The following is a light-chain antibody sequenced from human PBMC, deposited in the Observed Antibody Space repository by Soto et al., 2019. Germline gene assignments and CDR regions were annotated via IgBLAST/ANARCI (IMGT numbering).Light chain of an antibody. CDR1: QSVSSY. CDR2: DAS. V-gene: IGKV3-11*01. CDR3: QKRSNWPPIT. J-gene: IGKJ5*01. Sequence: EIVLTQSPATLSLSPGERATLSCRASQSVSSYLAWYQQKPGQAPRILIYDASNRATGIPDRFSGSGSGTDFTLTISRLEPEDFAVYYCQKRSNWPPITFGQGTRLEIK.